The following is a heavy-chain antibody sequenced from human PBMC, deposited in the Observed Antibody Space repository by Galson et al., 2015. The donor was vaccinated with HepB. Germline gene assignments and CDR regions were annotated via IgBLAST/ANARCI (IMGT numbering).Heavy chain of an antibody. Sequence: SLRLSCAASGFTVTTEWMHWVRQAPGKGLVWVSRISDYGTNTDYADSVKGRFTIYRDNAKNTLYLQMHSLSAEDTAVYYCVRDMVGPNDYWGQGTLVTVSS. CDR1: GFTVTTEW. J-gene: IGHJ4*02. CDR2: ISDYGTNT. CDR3: VRDMVGPNDY. D-gene: IGHD2-8*01. V-gene: IGHV3-74*01.